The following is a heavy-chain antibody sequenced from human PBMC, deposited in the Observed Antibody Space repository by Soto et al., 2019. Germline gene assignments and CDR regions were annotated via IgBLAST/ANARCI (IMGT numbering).Heavy chain of an antibody. Sequence: SETLSLTCTVSGGSISSYDWSWIRQPPGKGLEWIGYIYYSGSTNYNPSLKSRVTISVDTSKNQFSLKLSSVTAADTAVYYCARGNTAMAYNWFDPWGQGTLVTVSS. CDR1: GGSISSYD. CDR2: IYYSGST. J-gene: IGHJ5*02. CDR3: ARGNTAMAYNWFDP. D-gene: IGHD5-18*01. V-gene: IGHV4-59*01.